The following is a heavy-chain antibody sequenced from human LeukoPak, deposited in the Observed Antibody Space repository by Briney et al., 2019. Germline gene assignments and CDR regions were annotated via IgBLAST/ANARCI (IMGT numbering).Heavy chain of an antibody. Sequence: PGGSLRLSCAASGFTFSSYGMSWVRQAPGKGLEWVSVISWDGGSTYYADSVKGRFTISRDNSKNSLYLQMNSLRAEDTALYYCAKGLRGLGAAVFDYWGQGTLVTVSS. CDR1: GFTFSSYG. D-gene: IGHD1-26*01. CDR3: AKGLRGLGAAVFDY. V-gene: IGHV3-43D*03. CDR2: ISWDGGST. J-gene: IGHJ4*02.